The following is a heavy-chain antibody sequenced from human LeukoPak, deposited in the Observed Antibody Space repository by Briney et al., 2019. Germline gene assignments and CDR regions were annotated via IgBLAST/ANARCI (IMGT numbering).Heavy chain of an antibody. D-gene: IGHD6-6*01. CDR1: GFTFSSYA. Sequence: GGSVRLSCAASGFTFSSYAMSWVRQAPGKGLEWVSAITGSGGRTYYAESVKGRFTISRDNNENTLYLQMNSLRAEDTAVYYCAKAAQVAGRPNLGGHFDYWGQGTLVTVSS. J-gene: IGHJ4*02. CDR3: AKAAQVAGRPNLGGHFDY. V-gene: IGHV3-23*01. CDR2: ITGSGGRT.